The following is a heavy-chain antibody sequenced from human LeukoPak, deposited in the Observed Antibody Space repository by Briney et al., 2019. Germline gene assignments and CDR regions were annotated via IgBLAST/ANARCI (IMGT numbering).Heavy chain of an antibody. CDR1: GFTFSSYW. J-gene: IGHJ4*02. V-gene: IGHV3-7*01. Sequence: GGSLRLSCAASGFTFSSYWMSWVRQAPGKGLEWVANIKQDGSEKYYVDSVKGRFTISRDNAKNSLYLQMNSLRAEDTAVYYCARVEDYVWGSYRYIHYWGQGTLVTVSS. CDR3: ARVEDYVWGSYRYIHY. CDR2: IKQDGSEK. D-gene: IGHD3-16*02.